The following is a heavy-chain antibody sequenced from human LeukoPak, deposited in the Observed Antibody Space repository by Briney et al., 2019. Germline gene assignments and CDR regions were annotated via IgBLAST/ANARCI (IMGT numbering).Heavy chain of an antibody. CDR3: ARVGATTRWFDP. CDR1: GYSISSGYY. Sequence: PSETLSLTCAVSGYSISSGYYWGWIRQPPGKGLEWIGSSYHSGSTYYNPSRKSRVTISVDTSKNQFSLKLSSVTAADTAVYYCARVGATTRWFDPWGQGTLVTVSS. D-gene: IGHD1-26*01. V-gene: IGHV4-38-2*01. J-gene: IGHJ5*02. CDR2: SYHSGST.